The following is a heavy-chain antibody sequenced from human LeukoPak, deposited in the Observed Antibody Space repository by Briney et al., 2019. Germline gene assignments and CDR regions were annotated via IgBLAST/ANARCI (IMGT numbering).Heavy chain of an antibody. J-gene: IGHJ6*03. D-gene: IGHD4-17*01. Sequence: SGTLSLTCTVSGGSISSYYWSWIRQPPGKGLEWIGYIYYSGSTNYNPSLKSRVTISVDTSKNQFSLKLSSVTAADTAVYYCARLHGDYVPYYYYMDVWGKGTTVTVSS. V-gene: IGHV4-59*01. CDR3: ARLHGDYVPYYYYMDV. CDR2: IYYSGST. CDR1: GGSISSYY.